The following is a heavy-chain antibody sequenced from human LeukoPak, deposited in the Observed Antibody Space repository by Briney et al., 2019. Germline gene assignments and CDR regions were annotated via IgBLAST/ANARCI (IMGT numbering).Heavy chain of an antibody. CDR3: ARGSTPYYYDSSGYYPTYYYYYMDV. CDR1: GFTFSSYS. Sequence: PGGSLRLSCAASGFTFSSYSMNWVRQAPGKGLEWVSSISSSSRYIYYADSVKGRFTISRDNAKNSLYLQMNSLRAEDTAVYYCARGSTPYYYDSSGYYPTYYYYYMDVWGKGTTVTVSS. V-gene: IGHV3-21*01. J-gene: IGHJ6*03. CDR2: ISSSSRYI. D-gene: IGHD3-22*01.